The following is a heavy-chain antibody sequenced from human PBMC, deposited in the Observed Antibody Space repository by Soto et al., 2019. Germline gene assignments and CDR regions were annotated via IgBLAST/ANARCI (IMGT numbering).Heavy chain of an antibody. D-gene: IGHD3-10*01. CDR1: GVTLSDYY. Sequence: PGGSLRLSCAASGVTLSDYYMSWIRQAPGKGLEWVSYISSSGSTIYYADSVKGRFTISRDNAKNSLYLQMNSLRAEDTAVYYCARDAPYYYGSGSYKSALWGQGTLVTVSS. J-gene: IGHJ4*02. CDR2: ISSSGSTI. CDR3: ARDAPYYYGSGSYKSAL. V-gene: IGHV3-11*01.